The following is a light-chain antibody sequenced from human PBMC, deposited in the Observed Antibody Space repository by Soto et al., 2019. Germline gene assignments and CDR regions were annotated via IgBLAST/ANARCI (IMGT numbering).Light chain of an antibody. V-gene: IGKV1-5*01. CDR1: RRISSW. Sequence: DIQMTQSPSTLSASVGDRVTISCRASRRISSWLAWYQQQPGKAPKLLVYDASTLQSGVPSRFSGNGSGTEFTLTISRLQPEDLATYFCQQYTGYPWTFGQGTRV. CDR3: QQYTGYPWT. J-gene: IGKJ1*01. CDR2: DAS.